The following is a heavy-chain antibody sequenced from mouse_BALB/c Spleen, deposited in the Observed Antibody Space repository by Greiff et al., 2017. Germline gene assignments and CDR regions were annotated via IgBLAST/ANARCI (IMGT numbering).Heavy chain of an antibody. J-gene: IGHJ4*01. V-gene: IGHV3-8*02. Sequence: VQLQQSGPSLVKPSQTLSLTCSVTGDSITSGYWNWIRKFPGNKLEYMGYISYSGSTYYNPSLKSRISITRDTSKNQYYLQLNSVTTEDTATYYCARIPSYYGSRGYAMDYWGQGTSVTVSS. CDR2: ISYSGST. CDR3: ARIPSYYGSRGYAMDY. CDR1: GDSITSGY. D-gene: IGHD1-1*01.